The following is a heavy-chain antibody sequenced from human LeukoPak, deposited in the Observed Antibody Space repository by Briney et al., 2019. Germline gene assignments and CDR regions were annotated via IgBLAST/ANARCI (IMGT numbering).Heavy chain of an antibody. J-gene: IGHJ4*02. CDR1: GFTVSTNY. CDR3: ARDIDGDYYFDY. Sequence: PGGSLRLSCAASGFTVSTNYMSWVRQAPGKGLEWVSVIYSGGSTNYADSVKGRFTISSDNSKNTLFLQMNSLRAEDTAVYYCARDIDGDYYFDYWGQGTLVTVSS. CDR2: IYSGGST. V-gene: IGHV3-66*01. D-gene: IGHD4-17*01.